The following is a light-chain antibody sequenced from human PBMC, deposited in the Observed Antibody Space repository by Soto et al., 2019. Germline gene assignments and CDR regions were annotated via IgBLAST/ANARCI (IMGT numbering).Light chain of an antibody. CDR2: EAT. Sequence: QSALTQPASVSGSPGQSITISCTGPSSDLGSYNLVSWYQHHPGKAPKLIIYEATKRPSGISSRFSGSKSVYTASLTISGLQAEDEAFYSCFSYAGRDTLVVSGGGTQLNVL. CDR1: SSDLGSYNL. CDR3: FSYAGRDTLVV. V-gene: IGLV2-23*01. J-gene: IGLJ2*01.